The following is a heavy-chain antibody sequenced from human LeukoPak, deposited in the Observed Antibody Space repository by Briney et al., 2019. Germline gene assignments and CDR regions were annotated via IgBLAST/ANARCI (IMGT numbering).Heavy chain of an antibody. Sequence: GGSLRLSCAASGFTFDDYAMHWVRQAPGKGLEWVSGISWNSGSIGYADSVKGRFTISRDNAKNSLYLQMNSLRAEDTAVYFCVTDLPGYTYGDRSDYWGQGTLVTVSS. CDR3: VTDLPGYTYGDRSDY. V-gene: IGHV3-9*01. J-gene: IGHJ4*02. D-gene: IGHD2-21*02. CDR2: ISWNSGSI. CDR1: GFTFDDYA.